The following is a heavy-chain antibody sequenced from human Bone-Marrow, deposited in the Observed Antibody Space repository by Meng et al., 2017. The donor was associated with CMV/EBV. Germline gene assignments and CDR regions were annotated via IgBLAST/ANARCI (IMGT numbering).Heavy chain of an antibody. D-gene: IGHD6-19*01. CDR3: AREDWQWLSY. CDR2: INPSGGNT. Sequence: ASVKVSCKASGGTFSSYTISWVRQAPGQGLEWMGIINPSGGNTSYAQKFQGRVTMTRDTSTSTVYMELSSLRSDDTAVYYCAREDWQWLSYWGQGTLVTVSS. V-gene: IGHV1-46*01. J-gene: IGHJ4*02. CDR1: GGTFSSYT.